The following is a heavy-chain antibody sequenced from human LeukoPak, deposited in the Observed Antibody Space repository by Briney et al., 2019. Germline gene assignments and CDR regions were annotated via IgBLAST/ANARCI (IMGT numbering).Heavy chain of an antibody. D-gene: IGHD6-6*01. V-gene: IGHV3-21*01. Sequence: GGSLRLPXAASGFTFSHYSMNWVGQAPGKGLEWVSYMSIDSGHIYYADSVKGRFTISRDNAKNSLYLQMNSLRAEDTAVYYCSIEFDYSSSGAGYWGQGTLVTVSS. CDR2: MSIDSGHI. CDR3: SIEFDYSSSGAGY. J-gene: IGHJ4*02. CDR1: GFTFSHYS.